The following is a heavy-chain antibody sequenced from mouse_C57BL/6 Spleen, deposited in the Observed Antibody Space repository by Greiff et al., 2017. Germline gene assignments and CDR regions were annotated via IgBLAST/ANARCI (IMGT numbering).Heavy chain of an antibody. V-gene: IGHV1-59*01. Sequence: QVQLQQPGAELVRPGTSVKLSCKASGYTFTSSWMHWVKQRPGQGLEWIGVIDPSDSYTNYNQKFKGKATLTVDTSSSTAYMQLSSLTSEDSAVYYCARQRGENDWGKGTTLTVSS. CDR2: IDPSDSYT. CDR1: GYTFTSSW. J-gene: IGHJ2*01. CDR3: ARQRGEND.